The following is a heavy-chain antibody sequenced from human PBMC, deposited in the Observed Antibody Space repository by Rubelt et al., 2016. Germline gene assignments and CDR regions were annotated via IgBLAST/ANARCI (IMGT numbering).Heavy chain of an antibody. J-gene: IGHJ4*02. CDR2: VNPNNGGA. CDR3: ARARVVLTRMFDY. CDR1: GFSFTAFS. V-gene: IGHV1-2*02. Sequence: QVQLLQSGAEVRKPGASVRVSCKASGFSFTAFSIHWLRQAPGQGLEWMGNVNPNNGGANYAQKFRGRVTMATDTSISTAYLAIKSLTSADTAVYFCARARVVLTRMFDYWGQGSRVTVSS. D-gene: IGHD2-15*01.